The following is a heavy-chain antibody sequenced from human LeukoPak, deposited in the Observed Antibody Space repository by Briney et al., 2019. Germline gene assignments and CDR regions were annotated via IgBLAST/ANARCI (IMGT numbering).Heavy chain of an antibody. V-gene: IGHV1-69*04. CDR3: ARDSGSWARGDY. Sequence: GSSVKVSCKASGGTFSSYAISWVRQAPGQGLEWMGRIIPILGIANYAQKFQGRVTITADKSTSTAYMELSSLRSEDTAVFYCARDSGSWARGDYWGQGTLGTVSS. J-gene: IGHJ4*02. CDR2: IIPILGIA. D-gene: IGHD6-13*01. CDR1: GGTFSSYA.